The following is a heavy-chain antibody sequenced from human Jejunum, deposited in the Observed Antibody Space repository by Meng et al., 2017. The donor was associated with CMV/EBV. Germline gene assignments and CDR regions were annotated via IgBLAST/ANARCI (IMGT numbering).Heavy chain of an antibody. Sequence: AVSGFTFSAYWMTWVREAPGKGLEWVVSRRHDGSEEYYLDSVRGRLTVSRDNAQDSVYLQMNSLRVEDTAIYYCARDRGPNTLDYWGQGTLVTVSS. V-gene: IGHV3-7*01. J-gene: IGHJ4*02. CDR3: ARDRGPNTLDY. CDR2: RRHDGSEE. D-gene: IGHD2-8*01. CDR1: GFTFSAYW.